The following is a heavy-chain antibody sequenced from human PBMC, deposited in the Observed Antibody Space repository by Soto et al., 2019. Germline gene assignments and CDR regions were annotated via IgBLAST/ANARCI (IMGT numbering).Heavy chain of an antibody. J-gene: IGHJ5*02. D-gene: IGHD6-13*01. CDR3: ARGGRPIAAAGNNWFDP. CDR1: GGSISSYY. CDR2: IYYSGST. V-gene: IGHV4-59*01. Sequence: SETLSLTCTVSGGSISSYYWSWIRQPPGKGLEWIGYIYYSGSTNYNPSLKSRVTISVDTSKNQFSLKLSSVTAADTAVYYCARGGRPIAAAGNNWFDPWGQGTLVTVSS.